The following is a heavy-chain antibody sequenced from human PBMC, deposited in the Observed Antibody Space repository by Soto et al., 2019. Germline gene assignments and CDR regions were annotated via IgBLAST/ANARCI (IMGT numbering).Heavy chain of an antibody. D-gene: IGHD4-17*01. V-gene: IGHV1-2*04. Sequence: ASVKVSCKASGYTFTGYYMHWVRQAPGQGLEWMGWINPNSGGTNYAQKFQGWVTMTRDTSISTAYMELRSLRSDDTAVYYCARDRTVVIDYWGQGTLVTVSS. CDR1: GYTFTGYY. CDR3: ARDRTVVIDY. CDR2: INPNSGGT. J-gene: IGHJ4*02.